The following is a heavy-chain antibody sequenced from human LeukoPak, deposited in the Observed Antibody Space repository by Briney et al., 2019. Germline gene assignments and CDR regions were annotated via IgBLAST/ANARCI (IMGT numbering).Heavy chain of an antibody. D-gene: IGHD3-9*01. J-gene: IGHJ4*02. Sequence: GGSLRLSCAASGFTFSSYWMNWARQAPGKGLVWVSRINSDGRSTNYADSVKCRFTISRDNAKNTVYLQMNSLRAEDTAVYYCARDPYNILTGPYFDYWGQGTLVTVSS. CDR2: INSDGRST. V-gene: IGHV3-74*01. CDR1: GFTFSSYW. CDR3: ARDPYNILTGPYFDY.